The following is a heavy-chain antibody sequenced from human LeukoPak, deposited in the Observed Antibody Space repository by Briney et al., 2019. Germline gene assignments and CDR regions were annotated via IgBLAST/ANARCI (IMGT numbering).Heavy chain of an antibody. D-gene: IGHD1-26*01. J-gene: IGHJ4*02. V-gene: IGHV3-23*01. Sequence: GGSLRLSCAASGFTFTSYSMNWVRQAPGKGLEWVSTISGGGGSTYYADSVKGRFTISRDNSKNTLYLQVNSLRAEDTAVYYCAKGGKWDVTPFDYWGQGTLVTVST. CDR2: ISGGGGST. CDR3: AKGGKWDVTPFDY. CDR1: GFTFTSYS.